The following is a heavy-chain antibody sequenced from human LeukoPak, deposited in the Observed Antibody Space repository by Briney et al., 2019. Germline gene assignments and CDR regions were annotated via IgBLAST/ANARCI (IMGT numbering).Heavy chain of an antibody. D-gene: IGHD3-16*01. CDR2: ISGTGGRT. CDR3: AKGHHGGVGYGVDV. J-gene: IGHJ6*02. V-gene: IGHV3-23*01. CDR1: GFTFSNYA. Sequence: GGSLRLSCTASGFTFSNYAMTWVRQAPGKGLEWVSSISGTGGRTYSADSVKGRFTISRDNSKNTLYLQMKNLRVEHTAVYYCAKGHHGGVGYGVDVWGQGTTVSVSS.